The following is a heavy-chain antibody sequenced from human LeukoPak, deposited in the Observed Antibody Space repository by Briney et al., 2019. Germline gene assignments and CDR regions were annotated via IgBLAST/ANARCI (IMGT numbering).Heavy chain of an antibody. D-gene: IGHD5-18*01. J-gene: IGHJ5*02. CDR3: ARASNTAMVYGWFDP. V-gene: IGHV3-33*08. CDR1: GFTFSNHG. CDR2: IWYDGSNK. Sequence: PGGSLRLSCAASGFTFSNHGMHWVRQAPGKGLEWVAVIWYDGSNKYYADSVKGRFTISRDNSKNTLYLQMNSLRAEDTAVYYCARASNTAMVYGWFDPWGQGTLVTVSS.